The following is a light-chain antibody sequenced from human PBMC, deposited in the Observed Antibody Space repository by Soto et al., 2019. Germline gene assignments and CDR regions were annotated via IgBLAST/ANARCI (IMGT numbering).Light chain of an antibody. J-gene: IGKJ1*01. CDR2: GAS. Sequence: ETVLTQSPGTLSLSPGERATLSCRASQTIRSNYLAWYRPTPGQAPRLLIYGASNRATGIADRFSGSGSGTDFTLIISRLDPEDFALYYCQQYGSSPWTFGQGTKVEIK. CDR3: QQYGSSPWT. V-gene: IGKV3-20*01. CDR1: QTIRSNY.